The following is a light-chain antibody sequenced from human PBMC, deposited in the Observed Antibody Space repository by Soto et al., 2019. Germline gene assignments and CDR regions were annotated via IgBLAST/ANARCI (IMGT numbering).Light chain of an antibody. J-gene: IGKJ1*01. CDR1: QSLVHSDGNTY. CDR3: QQYGYSPRT. V-gene: IGKV2-30*02. Sequence: DVVMTQSPLSLPVTLGQPASISCRSSQSLVHSDGNTYLNWFQQRPGQSPRRLIYMVSNRDSGVPDRFSGSGSGTDFTLTISSLDPEDFAVYFCQQYGYSPRTFGQGTKVDIK. CDR2: MVS.